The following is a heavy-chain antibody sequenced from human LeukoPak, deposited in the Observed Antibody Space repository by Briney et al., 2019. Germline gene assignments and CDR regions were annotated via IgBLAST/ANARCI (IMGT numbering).Heavy chain of an antibody. CDR2: ISSSSSYI. CDR3: AREYSSGWYRYYYFDY. CDR1: GFTFSNYS. Sequence: GGSLRLSCAASGFTFSNYSMNWVRQAPGKGLEWVSSISSSSSYIYYADSLKGRFTISRDNAKNSLYLQMNSLRAEDTAMYYRAREYSSGWYRYYYFDYWGQGTLVTVSS. D-gene: IGHD6-19*01. J-gene: IGHJ4*02. V-gene: IGHV3-21*01.